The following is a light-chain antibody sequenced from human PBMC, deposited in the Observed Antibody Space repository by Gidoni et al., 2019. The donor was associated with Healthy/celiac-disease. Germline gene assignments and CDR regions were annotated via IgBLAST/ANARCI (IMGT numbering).Light chain of an antibody. Sequence: DIVMPQSPDSLAVSLGERATINCKSSQSVLYSSNNKNYLAWYQQKPGQPPKLLIYWASTREYGVPDRFSGSGSGTDFTLTTSSLQAEDVAVYYCQQYYSTPPLFTFGPGTKVDIK. CDR2: WAS. CDR3: QQYYSTPPLFT. CDR1: QSVLYSSNNKNY. J-gene: IGKJ3*01. V-gene: IGKV4-1*01.